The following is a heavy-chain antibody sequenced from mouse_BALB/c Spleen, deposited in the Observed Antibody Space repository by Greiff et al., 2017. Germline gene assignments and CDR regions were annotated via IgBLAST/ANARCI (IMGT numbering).Heavy chain of an antibody. Sequence: EVQLVESGGGLVQPGGSLKLSCAASGFTFSSYGMSWVRQTPDKRLELVATINSNGGSTYYPDSVKGRFTISRDNAKNTLYLQMSSLKSEDTAMYYCARARYYYGYDGYAMDYWGQVTSVTVSS. CDR1: GFTFSSYG. CDR2: INSNGGST. D-gene: IGHD2-2*01. V-gene: IGHV5-6-3*01. CDR3: ARARYYYGYDGYAMDY. J-gene: IGHJ4*01.